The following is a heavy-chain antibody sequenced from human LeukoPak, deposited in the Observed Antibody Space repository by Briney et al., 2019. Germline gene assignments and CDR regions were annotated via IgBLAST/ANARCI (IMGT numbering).Heavy chain of an antibody. CDR1: XSIXXXY. V-gene: IGHV4-59*08. CDR3: ARHTKGITIFGVVIRTPNAFDI. Sequence: XSIXXXYWSWIRQPPGKGLEWMGYIYYSGGTNYNPSLKSGVTISVDTSKNHFSLKLSSVTAADTAVYYCARHTKGITIFGVVIRTPNAFDIWGQGTMVTVSS. D-gene: IGHD3-3*01. J-gene: IGHJ3*02. CDR2: IYYSGGT.